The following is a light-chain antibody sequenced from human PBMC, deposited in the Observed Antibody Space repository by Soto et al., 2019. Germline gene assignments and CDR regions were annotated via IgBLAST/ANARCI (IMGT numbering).Light chain of an antibody. CDR1: SSYVGGYNY. Sequence: QSALTQPASVSGSPGQSTTISCTGTSSYVGGYNYVSWYQQHPGKAPKLMIYDVSNRPSGVSNRFSGSKSGNTASLTISGLQAEDEADYYCSSYTSSSTVVFGGGTKVTV. CDR3: SSYTSSSTVV. V-gene: IGLV2-14*01. CDR2: DVS. J-gene: IGLJ2*01.